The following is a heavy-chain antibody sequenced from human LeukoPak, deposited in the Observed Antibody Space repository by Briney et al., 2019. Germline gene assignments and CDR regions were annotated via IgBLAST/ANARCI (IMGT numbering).Heavy chain of an antibody. CDR3: AKDLSRGATPYFDY. CDR2: IYSGGST. J-gene: IGHJ4*02. D-gene: IGHD1-26*01. V-gene: IGHV3-53*05. CDR1: GFTVSSNY. Sequence: GGSLRLSCAASGFTVSSNYMSWVRQAPGKGLEWVSVIYSGGSTYYADSVKGRFTISRDNSKNTLYLQMNSLRAEDTAVYYCAKDLSRGATPYFDYWGQGTLVTVSS.